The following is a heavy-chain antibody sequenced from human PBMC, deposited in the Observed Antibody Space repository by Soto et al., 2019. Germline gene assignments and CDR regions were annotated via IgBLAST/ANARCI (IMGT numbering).Heavy chain of an antibody. V-gene: IGHV3-30*18. CDR3: AKDQAQSTKLDYYSYYGMDV. CDR1: AFTFSSYG. J-gene: IGHJ6*02. D-gene: IGHD2-2*01. Sequence: PRGSLRLSCAASAFTFSSYGMHWVRQAPGKGLEWVAVIAYDGSNKYYADSVKGRFTISRDNSKNTLYLQMNSLRAEDTAVYYFAKDQAQSTKLDYYSYYGMDVWGQGTTVTVSS. CDR2: IAYDGSNK.